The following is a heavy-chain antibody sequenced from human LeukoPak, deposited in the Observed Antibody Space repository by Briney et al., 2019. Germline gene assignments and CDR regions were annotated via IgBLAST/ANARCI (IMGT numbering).Heavy chain of an antibody. D-gene: IGHD4-23*01. J-gene: IGHJ4*02. CDR2: ISSSSSYI. Sequence: PGGSLRLSCAASGFTFSSYSMNWVRQAPGKGLEWVSSISSSSSYIYYADSVKGRFTISRDNAKNSLYLQMNSLRAEDTAVYYCARDMSRDYGGSIGYWGQGTLVTVSS. CDR1: GFTFSSYS. V-gene: IGHV3-21*01. CDR3: ARDMSRDYGGSIGY.